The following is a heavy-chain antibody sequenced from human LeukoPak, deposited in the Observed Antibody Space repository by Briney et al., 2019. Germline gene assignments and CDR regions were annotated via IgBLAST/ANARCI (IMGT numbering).Heavy chain of an antibody. Sequence: GGSLRLSCAASGFTFSSYWMHWVRQAPGKGLVWVSRINSDGSSTSYADSVKGRSTISRDNAKNTLYLQMNSLRAEDTAVYYCARAHTITIFGVVIMPLGYWGQGTLVTVSS. V-gene: IGHV3-74*01. CDR2: INSDGSST. CDR3: ARAHTITIFGVVIMPLGY. CDR1: GFTFSSYW. J-gene: IGHJ4*02. D-gene: IGHD3-3*01.